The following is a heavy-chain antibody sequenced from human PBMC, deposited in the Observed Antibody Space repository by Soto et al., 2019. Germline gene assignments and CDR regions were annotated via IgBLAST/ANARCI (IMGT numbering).Heavy chain of an antibody. CDR1: GFTFSSYW. D-gene: IGHD3-9*01. V-gene: IGHV3-7*01. CDR3: ARAGRITIFSTVYPLNAFDI. J-gene: IGHJ3*02. Sequence: EVQLVESGGGLVQPGGSLRLSCAASGFTFSSYWMSWVRQAPGKGLEWVANIKQDGSEKYYVDSGKGRFTISRDNDKNSLYLQMNRLRAEDAAVYYCARAGRITIFSTVYPLNAFDIWGQGTMVTVSS. CDR2: IKQDGSEK.